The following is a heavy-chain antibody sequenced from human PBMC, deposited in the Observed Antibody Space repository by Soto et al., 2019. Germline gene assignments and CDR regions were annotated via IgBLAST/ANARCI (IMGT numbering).Heavy chain of an antibody. CDR2: ISSSSSYT. D-gene: IGHD4-4*01. V-gene: IGHV3-11*06. CDR3: ARSNSTHFDY. Sequence: GGSLRLSCTASGFTFSDYYMSWIRQAPGKGLEWVSYISSSSSYTNYADSVKGRFTISRDNAKNSLYLQMNSLRAEDTAVYYCARSNSTHFDYWGQGTLVTVSS. CDR1: GFTFSDYY. J-gene: IGHJ4*02.